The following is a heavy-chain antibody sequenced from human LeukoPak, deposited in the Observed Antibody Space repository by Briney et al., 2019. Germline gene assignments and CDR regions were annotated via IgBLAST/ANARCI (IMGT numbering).Heavy chain of an antibody. Sequence: PGGSLRLSCAASGFTFSSYGMHWVRQAPGKGLEWVANIKQDGSEKYYVDSVKGRFTISRDNAKNSLYLQMNSLRAEDTAVYYCAREEESYYDSSGSPLRHAFDIWGQGTMVTVSS. D-gene: IGHD3-22*01. CDR3: AREEESYYDSSGSPLRHAFDI. CDR2: IKQDGSEK. CDR1: GFTFSSYG. V-gene: IGHV3-7*03. J-gene: IGHJ3*02.